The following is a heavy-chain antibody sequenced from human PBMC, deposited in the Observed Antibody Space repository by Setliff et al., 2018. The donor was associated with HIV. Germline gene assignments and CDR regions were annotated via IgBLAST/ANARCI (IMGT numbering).Heavy chain of an antibody. D-gene: IGHD3-22*01. CDR2: IKPDGSEK. J-gene: IGHJ4*02. Sequence: GGSLRLSCAASGFTFSSYWMSWVRQAPGKGLGWVANIKPDGSEKYYVDSVKGRFTISRDKAKNTLYLQMNSRRAEDTAVDYCAREPTGDYYDSQYYFDYWGQGTLVTVSS. CDR3: AREPTGDYYDSQYYFDY. CDR1: GFTFSSYW. V-gene: IGHV3-7*03.